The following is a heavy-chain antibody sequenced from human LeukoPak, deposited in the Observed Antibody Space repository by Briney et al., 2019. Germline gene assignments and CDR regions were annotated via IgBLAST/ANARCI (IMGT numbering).Heavy chain of an antibody. J-gene: IGHJ3*02. CDR1: GGSISSYY. V-gene: IGHV4-4*07. D-gene: IGHD2-21*02. Sequence: PSETLSLTCTVSGGSISSYYWSWIRQPAGKGLEWIGRIYTSGSTNYNPSLKSRVTISVDTSKNQFSLKLSSVTAADTAVYYCARARVVVTASLHDAFDIWGQGTMVTVSS. CDR2: IYTSGST. CDR3: ARARVVVTASLHDAFDI.